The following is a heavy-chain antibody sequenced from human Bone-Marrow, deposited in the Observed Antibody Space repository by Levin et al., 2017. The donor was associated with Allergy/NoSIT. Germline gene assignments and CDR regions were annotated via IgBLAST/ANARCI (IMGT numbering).Heavy chain of an antibody. D-gene: IGHD3-9*01. V-gene: IGHV1-69*01. CDR2: IIPISGTT. CDR3: ARDGAYYDILVGLDY. CDR1: GATFSSYG. J-gene: IGHJ4*02. Sequence: TGESLKISCEASGATFSSYGMNWVRQAPGQGLEWMGGIIPISGTTKYAENFQGRLTITADASTGTTYMQLDSLRSEDTAMYYCARDGAYYDILVGLDYWGQGTLVTVSS.